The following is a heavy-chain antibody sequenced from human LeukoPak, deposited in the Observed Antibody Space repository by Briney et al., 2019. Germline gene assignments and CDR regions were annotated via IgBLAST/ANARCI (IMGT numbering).Heavy chain of an antibody. CDR3: AKVFVGYDFWSGPLGAFDI. CDR1: GFTFDDYA. Sequence: PGGSLRLSCAASGFTFDDYAMHWVRQAPGKGLEWVSLISGDGGSTYYADSVKGRFTISRDNSKNSLYLQMNSLRTEDTALYYCAKVFVGYDFWSGPLGAFDIWGQGTMVTVSS. J-gene: IGHJ3*02. V-gene: IGHV3-43*02. D-gene: IGHD3-3*01. CDR2: ISGDGGST.